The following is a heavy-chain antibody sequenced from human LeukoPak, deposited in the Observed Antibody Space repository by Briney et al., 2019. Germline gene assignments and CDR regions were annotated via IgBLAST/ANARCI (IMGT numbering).Heavy chain of an antibody. CDR2: ISSRGSTI. J-gene: IGHJ4*02. V-gene: IGHV3-48*03. D-gene: IGHD3-10*01. CDR3: ARTPLMVRGVIRSHTVFDY. Sequence: PGGSLRLSCAASGFTFSIYEMNWVRQAPGKGLEWVSYISSRGSTIYYADSVKGRFTISRDNAKNSLYLQMYSLRAEDTAVYYCARTPLMVRGVIRSHTVFDYWGQGTLVTVSS. CDR1: GFTFSIYE.